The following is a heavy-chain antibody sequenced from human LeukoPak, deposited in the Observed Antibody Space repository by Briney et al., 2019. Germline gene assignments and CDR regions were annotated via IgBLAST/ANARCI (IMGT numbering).Heavy chain of an antibody. J-gene: IGHJ4*02. CDR2: ISSSGGST. Sequence: PGGSLRLSCAASGFTFSSYAMSWVRQAPGKGLEWVSAISSSGGSTYYADSVKGRFTISRDNAKNSLYLQMNSLRAEDTAVYYCARDFRPYCSSTSCYDVDYWGQGTLVTVSS. CDR3: ARDFRPYCSSTSCYDVDY. CDR1: GFTFSSYA. D-gene: IGHD2-2*01. V-gene: IGHV3-23*01.